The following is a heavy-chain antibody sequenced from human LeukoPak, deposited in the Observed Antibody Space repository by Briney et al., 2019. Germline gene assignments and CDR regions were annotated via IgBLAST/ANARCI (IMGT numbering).Heavy chain of an antibody. Sequence: SETLPLTCTVSGGSISSSSYYWGWIRQPPGKGLEWIGSIYYSGSTYYNPSLKSRVTISVDTSKNQFSLKLSSVTAADTAVYYCARSYDSSGYYPYYYYYMDVWGKGTTVTVS. CDR3: ARSYDSSGYYPYYYYYMDV. CDR1: GGSISSSSYY. V-gene: IGHV4-39*01. D-gene: IGHD3-22*01. CDR2: IYYSGST. J-gene: IGHJ6*03.